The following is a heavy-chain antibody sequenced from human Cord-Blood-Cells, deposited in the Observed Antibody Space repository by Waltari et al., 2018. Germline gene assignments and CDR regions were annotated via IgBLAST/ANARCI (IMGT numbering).Heavy chain of an antibody. J-gene: IGHJ4*02. CDR2: IIPILGIA. CDR1: GGTFSSYA. V-gene: IGHV1-69*09. CDR3: ARDRATYYDFWSGYDY. Sequence: QVQLVQSGAEVKKPGSSVKVSCKASGGTFSSYAISWVRPAPGQGLEWMGRIIPILGIANYAQKFQGRVTITADKSTSTAYMELSSLRSEDTAVYYCARDRATYYDFWSGYDYWGQGTLVTVSS. D-gene: IGHD3-3*01.